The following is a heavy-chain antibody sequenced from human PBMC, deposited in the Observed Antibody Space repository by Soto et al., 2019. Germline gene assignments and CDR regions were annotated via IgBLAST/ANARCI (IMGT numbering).Heavy chain of an antibody. CDR3: AKGSYTNYNWFDP. Sequence: EVQLLESGGGLVQPGGSLRLSCAASGFTFSSHAMSWVRQAPGKGLEWVSSMSGRGDNTYQADTVKGRFTVSRDKSKNTLYLQMNSLGVDDTAVYYCAKGSYTNYNWFDPWCQGTLVTVSS. CDR1: GFTFSSHA. CDR2: MSGRGDNT. V-gene: IGHV3-23*01. D-gene: IGHD4-4*01. J-gene: IGHJ5*02.